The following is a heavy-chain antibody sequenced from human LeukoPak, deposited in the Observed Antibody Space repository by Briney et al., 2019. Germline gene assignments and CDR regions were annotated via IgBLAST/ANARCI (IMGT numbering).Heavy chain of an antibody. CDR3: ARGGGYYYDSSGYYPDEYFQH. D-gene: IGHD3-22*01. V-gene: IGHV3-33*01. CDR1: GFTFSSYG. Sequence: GGSLRLSCAASGFTFSSYGMHWVRQAPGKGLEWVAVIWYDGGNKYYADSVKGRFTISRDNSKNTLYLQMNSLRAEDTAVYYCARGGGYYYDSSGYYPDEYFQHWGQGTLVTVSS. CDR2: IWYDGGNK. J-gene: IGHJ1*01.